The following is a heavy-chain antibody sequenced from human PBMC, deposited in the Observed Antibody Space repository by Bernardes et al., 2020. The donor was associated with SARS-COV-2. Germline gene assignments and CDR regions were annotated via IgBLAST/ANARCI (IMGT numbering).Heavy chain of an antibody. CDR2: VSSGGLT. D-gene: IGHD6-19*01. J-gene: IGHJ3*01. Sequence: GGSLRLSCAASGFTSSSYAMNWFRQTPGKGLEWLSAVSSGGLTYYADSVKGRFTVARDNSKNILYLQMSSLRAEDTAVYYCARVVSGPNVGTDAFAVWGRGTTVTVSS. V-gene: IGHV3-23*01. CDR1: GFTSSSYA. CDR3: ARVVSGPNVGTDAFAV.